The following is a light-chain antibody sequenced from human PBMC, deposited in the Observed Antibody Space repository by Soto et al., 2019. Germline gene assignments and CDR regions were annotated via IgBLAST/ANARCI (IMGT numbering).Light chain of an antibody. J-gene: IGKJ1*01. Sequence: EIVFTQSPGTLSLSPGEGATLSWRASRSVSSYLAWYQQKSGQAPRLLIYGASNRATGIPDRFSGSGSGTDFTLTISRLEPEDFAVYYCQQYGSSGTFGQGTKVDIK. V-gene: IGKV3-20*01. CDR3: QQYGSSGT. CDR1: RSVSSY. CDR2: GAS.